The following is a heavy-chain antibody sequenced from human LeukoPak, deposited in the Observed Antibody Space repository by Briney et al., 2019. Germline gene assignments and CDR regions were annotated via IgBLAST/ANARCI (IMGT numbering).Heavy chain of an antibody. V-gene: IGHV1-69*04. CDR1: GGTFSSYA. CDR2: IIPIFGIA. CDR3: ARVGYYDSSGFEFDY. J-gene: IGHJ4*02. Sequence: ASVKVSCKASGGTFSSYAISWVRPAPGQGLEWMGRIIPIFGIANYAQKFQGRVTITADKSTSTAYMELSSLRSEDTAVYYCARVGYYDSSGFEFDYWGQGTLVTVSS. D-gene: IGHD3-22*01.